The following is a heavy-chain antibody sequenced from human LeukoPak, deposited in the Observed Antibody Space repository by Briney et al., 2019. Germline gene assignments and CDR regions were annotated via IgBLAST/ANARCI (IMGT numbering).Heavy chain of an antibody. CDR3: ATDLYCSSTSCYGGYYYGMDV. V-gene: IGHV1-24*01. CDR1: GYTLTELS. CDR2: FDPEDGET. D-gene: IGHD2-2*01. Sequence: ASVKVSCKVSGYTLTELSMHWVRQAPGKGLEWMGGFDPEDGETIYAQKFQGRVTMTEDTSTDTAYMELSSLRSEDTAVYYCATDLYCSSTSCYGGYYYGMDVWGKGTTVTVSS. J-gene: IGHJ6*04.